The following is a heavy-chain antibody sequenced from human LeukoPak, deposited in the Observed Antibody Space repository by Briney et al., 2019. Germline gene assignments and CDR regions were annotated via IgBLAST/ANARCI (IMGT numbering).Heavy chain of an antibody. CDR3: AKVFPLLWFGGNWFDP. J-gene: IGHJ5*02. CDR2: ISGSGGST. CDR1: GFTFSSYG. D-gene: IGHD3-10*01. V-gene: IGHV3-23*01. Sequence: GGSLRLSCAASGFTFSSYGMSWVRQAPGKGLEWVSAISGSGGSTYYADSVKGRFTISRDNSKNTLYLQMNSLRAEDTAVYYCAKVFPLLWFGGNWFDPWGQGTLVTVSS.